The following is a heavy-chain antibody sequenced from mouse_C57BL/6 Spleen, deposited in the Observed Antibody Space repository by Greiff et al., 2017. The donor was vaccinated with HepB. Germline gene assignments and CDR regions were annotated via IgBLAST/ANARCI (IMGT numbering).Heavy chain of an antibody. V-gene: IGHV1-53*01. CDR2: INPSNGGT. CDR3: ARCQEAQATYDAMDY. Sequence: QVQLQQPGTELVKPGASVKLSCKASGYTFTSYWMHWVKQRPGQGLEWIGNINPSNGGTNYNEKFKSKATLTVDKSSSTAYMQLSSLTSEDSAVYYCARCQEAQATYDAMDYWGQGTSGTVSS. D-gene: IGHD3-2*02. J-gene: IGHJ4*01. CDR1: GYTFTSYW.